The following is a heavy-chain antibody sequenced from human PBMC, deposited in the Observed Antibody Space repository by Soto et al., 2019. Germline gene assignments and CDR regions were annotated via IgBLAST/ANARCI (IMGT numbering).Heavy chain of an antibody. CDR2: ISSSGTYT. CDR1: GFTFSDYY. D-gene: IGHD3-22*01. V-gene: IGHV3-11*06. J-gene: IGHJ4*02. CDR3: ARDPIGAINQYYFDY. Sequence: PGGSLRLSCAASGFTFSDYYMSWIRQSPGKGLEWVSYISSSGTYTNFADSVKGRFTLSRDNAKNSLSLQMNSLRPEDTAIYYCARDPIGAINQYYFDYWGQGTLVTVSS.